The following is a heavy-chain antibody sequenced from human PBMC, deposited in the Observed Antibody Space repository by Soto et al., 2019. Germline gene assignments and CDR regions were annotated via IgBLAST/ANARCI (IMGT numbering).Heavy chain of an antibody. V-gene: IGHV3-30*18. CDR2: ISYEGSIQ. Sequence: PGGSLRLSCAASGFTFSSYGMHWVRQAPGKGLEWVAVISYEGSIQYYADSVKGRFTISRDNSKNTLYLQMNSLRDEDTAVYYCVKTGTPLYGPGRSWFDPWGQGIQVTVSS. CDR3: VKTGTPLYGPGRSWFDP. J-gene: IGHJ5*02. CDR1: GFTFSSYG. D-gene: IGHD3-10*01.